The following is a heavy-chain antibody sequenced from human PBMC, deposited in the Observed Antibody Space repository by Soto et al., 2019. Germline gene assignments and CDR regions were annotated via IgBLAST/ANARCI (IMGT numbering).Heavy chain of an antibody. V-gene: IGHV1-18*01. D-gene: IGHD2-15*01. CDR2: ISAYNGNT. J-gene: IGHJ4*02. CDR1: GYSLTSYG. Sequence: APVKVCCKASGYSLTSYGISWVRQAPGQGLEWMGWISAYNGNTNYAQKLQGRVTMTTDTSTSTAYMELRSLRSDDTAVYYCARDDRYCSGGSCYEGAYYFDYWGQGTLVTVSS. CDR3: ARDDRYCSGGSCYEGAYYFDY.